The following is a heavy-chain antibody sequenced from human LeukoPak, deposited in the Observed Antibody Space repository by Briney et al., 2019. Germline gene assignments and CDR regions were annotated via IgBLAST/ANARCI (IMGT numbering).Heavy chain of an antibody. V-gene: IGHV4-39*07. Sequence: SETLSLTCTVSGGSIRSSRYYWVWIRQPPGKGLEWIGSMYYSGSTYYNPSLKSRVTISVDTSKNQFSLKLRSVTAADTAVYYCARDNSYEGREWHNWFDPWGQGTPVTVSS. CDR2: MYYSGST. CDR3: ARDNSYEGREWHNWFDP. D-gene: IGHD5-18*01. J-gene: IGHJ5*02. CDR1: GGSIRSSRYY.